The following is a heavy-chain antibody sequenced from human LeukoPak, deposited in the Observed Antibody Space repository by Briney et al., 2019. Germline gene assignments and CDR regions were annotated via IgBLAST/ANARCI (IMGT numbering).Heavy chain of an antibody. CDR3: ARASHDYGDYSHFDY. V-gene: IGHV1-2*02. CDR2: INPNSGGT. J-gene: IGHJ4*02. CDR1: GYTFTGYY. Sequence: ASVKVSCKASGYTFTGYYMHWARQAPGQGLEWMGWINPNSGGTNYAQKFQGRVTMTRDTSISTAYMELSRLRSDDTAVYYCARASHDYGDYSHFDYWGQGTLVTVSS. D-gene: IGHD4-17*01.